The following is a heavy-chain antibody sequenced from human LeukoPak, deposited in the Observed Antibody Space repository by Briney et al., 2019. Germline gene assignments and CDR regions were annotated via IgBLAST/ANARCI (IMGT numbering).Heavy chain of an antibody. CDR3: ARGYCGGDCYGD. CDR1: GFSFSSYA. J-gene: IGHJ1*01. D-gene: IGHD2-21*02. CDR2: IDSSSSHI. V-gene: IGHV3-21*01. Sequence: GGSLRLSCAASGFSFSSYAMNWVRQAPGKGLEWVSSIDSSSSHIYYADSVKGRFTISRDNTKSSLYLQMNSLRAEDMAVYYRARGYCGGDCYGDWGQGTLVTVSS.